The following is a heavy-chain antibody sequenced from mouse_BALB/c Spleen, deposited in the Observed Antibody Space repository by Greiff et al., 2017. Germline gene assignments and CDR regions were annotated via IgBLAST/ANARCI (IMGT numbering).Heavy chain of an antibody. V-gene: IGHV1-87*01. CDR1: GYTFTSYW. CDR3: ARSYGYDPSLFAY. Sequence: VKLVESGAELARPGASVKLSCKASGYTFTSYWMQWVKQRPGQGLEWIGAIYPGDGDTRYTQKFKGKATLTADKSSSTAYMQLSSLASEDSAVYYCARSYGYDPSLFAYWGQGTLVTVSA. CDR2: IYPGDGDT. D-gene: IGHD2-2*01. J-gene: IGHJ3*01.